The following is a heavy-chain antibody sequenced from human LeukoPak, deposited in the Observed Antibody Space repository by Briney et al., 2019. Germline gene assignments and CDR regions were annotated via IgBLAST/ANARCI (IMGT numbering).Heavy chain of an antibody. D-gene: IGHD6-19*01. V-gene: IGHV4-30-4*07. J-gene: IGHJ4*02. CDR2: IYYSGST. CDR3: ARHITFPRYSSGWYFSDYFDY. CDR1: GDSISSDGYA. Sequence: SETLSLTCAVSGDSISSDGYAWNWIRQPPGKGLEWIGYIYYSGSTYFNPSLKSRVTMSVDTSKNQFSLKLSSVTAADTAVYYCARHITFPRYSSGWYFSDYFDYWGQGTLVTVSS.